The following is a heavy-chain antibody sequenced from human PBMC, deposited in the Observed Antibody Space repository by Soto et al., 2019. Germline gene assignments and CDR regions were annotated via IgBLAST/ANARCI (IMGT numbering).Heavy chain of an antibody. CDR2: IDWDDDK. CDR3: ARNSRHGYYYGMDV. J-gene: IGHJ6*02. Sequence: SGPTLVNPTQTLTLTCTFSGFSLSTSGMCVSWIRQPPGKAMEWLALIDWDDDKCYSTSLKNRLTISKDTSKNQVVLTMTNLEPVDTATYYFARNSRHGYYYGMDVWGQGTTVTVSS. V-gene: IGHV2-70*01. D-gene: IGHD2-21*01. CDR1: GFSLSTSGMC.